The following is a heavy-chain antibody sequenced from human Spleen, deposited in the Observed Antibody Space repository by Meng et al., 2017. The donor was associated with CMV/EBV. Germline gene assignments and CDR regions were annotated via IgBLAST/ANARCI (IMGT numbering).Heavy chain of an antibody. Sequence: GSLRLSCTVSGASISSGDYYWSWIRQPPGKGLEWIGYIYYDGTTNYNSSLKSRVSISVDRVKNQVSLRLSSVTAADTAMYYCARTVDYHDSSGFDYWGQGKLVTVSS. CDR2: IYYDGTT. J-gene: IGHJ4*02. V-gene: IGHV4-61*08. CDR3: ARTVDYHDSSGFDY. CDR1: GASISSGDYY. D-gene: IGHD3-22*01.